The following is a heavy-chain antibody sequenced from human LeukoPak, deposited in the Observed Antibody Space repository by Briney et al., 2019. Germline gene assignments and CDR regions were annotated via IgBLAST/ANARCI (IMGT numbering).Heavy chain of an antibody. Sequence: GASVKVSCKASGYTFTSYDINWVRQATGQGLEWMGWMNPNSGNTGYAQKLQGRVTMTRNTSISTAYMELSSLRSEDTAVYYCARLPGQLLWFGELLLQSDYWGQGTLVTVSS. CDR2: MNPNSGNT. CDR3: ARLPGQLLWFGELLLQSDY. CDR1: GYTFTSYD. J-gene: IGHJ4*02. D-gene: IGHD3-10*01. V-gene: IGHV1-8*01.